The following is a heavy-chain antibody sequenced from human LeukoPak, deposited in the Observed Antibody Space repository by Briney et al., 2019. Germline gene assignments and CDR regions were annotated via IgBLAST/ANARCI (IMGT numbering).Heavy chain of an antibody. Sequence: GGSLRLFCAASGFSFSYFGMHWVRQAPGKGLEWVAFIRYDGNNTYYADSVKGRFSISRDNSKNTLYLQMNSLRSEDTAVYYCATPSGLPGVDYWGQGTLVTVSS. J-gene: IGHJ4*02. V-gene: IGHV3-30*02. CDR3: ATPSGLPGVDY. CDR2: IRYDGNNT. CDR1: GFSFSYFG. D-gene: IGHD4-17*01.